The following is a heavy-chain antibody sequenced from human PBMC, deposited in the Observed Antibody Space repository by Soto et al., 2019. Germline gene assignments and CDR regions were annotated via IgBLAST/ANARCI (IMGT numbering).Heavy chain of an antibody. V-gene: IGHV1-46*01. J-gene: IGHJ4*02. Sequence: QVQLVQSGAEVKKPGASVKVSCKASGYTFTSYFMHWVRQAPGQGLEWMGIINPSGGSTSYAQKFQGRVTMTRDTSTSTVYMELSSLRSEDTAVYYCARQYCSGGSCYTLDYWGQRTLVTVSS. CDR2: INPSGGST. D-gene: IGHD2-15*01. CDR3: ARQYCSGGSCYTLDY. CDR1: GYTFTSYF.